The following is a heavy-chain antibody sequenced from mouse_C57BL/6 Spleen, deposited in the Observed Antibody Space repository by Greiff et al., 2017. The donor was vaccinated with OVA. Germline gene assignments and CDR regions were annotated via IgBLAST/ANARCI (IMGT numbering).Heavy chain of an antibody. Sequence: QVQLQQPGAELVKPGASVKLSCKASGYTFTSYWMHWVKQRPGQGLEWIGMIHPNSGSTNYNEKFKSKATLTVDKSSSTAYMQLSSLTSEDSAVYYCARMGTMDYDYFAYWGQGTLVTVSA. CDR1: GYTFTSYW. D-gene: IGHD2-4*01. J-gene: IGHJ3*01. CDR2: IHPNSGST. V-gene: IGHV1-64*01. CDR3: ARMGTMDYDYFAY.